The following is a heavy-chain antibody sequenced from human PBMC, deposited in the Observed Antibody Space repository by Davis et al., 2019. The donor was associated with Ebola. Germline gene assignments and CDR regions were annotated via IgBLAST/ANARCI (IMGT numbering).Heavy chain of an antibody. CDR2: FDSGGST. CDR1: GFTFSTYA. D-gene: IGHD6-6*01. Sequence: GESLKISCAASGFTFSTYAMSWVRQAPGKGLEWVSTFDSGGSTFYADSVKGRFTISRDNSKNTLYLQMNSLRFEDTAVYYCAKDVRYSSSSGEYYWGQGTLVTVSS. V-gene: IGHV3-23*01. J-gene: IGHJ4*02. CDR3: AKDVRYSSSSGEYY.